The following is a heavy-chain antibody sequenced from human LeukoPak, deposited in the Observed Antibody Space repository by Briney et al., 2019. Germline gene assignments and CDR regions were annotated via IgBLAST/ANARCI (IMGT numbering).Heavy chain of an antibody. D-gene: IGHD6-13*01. CDR3: ARGLEAAALHPYDF. CDR2: ISAYNGNT. V-gene: IGHV1-18*01. Sequence: ASVKVSCEASGYTFTSYGISWVRQAPGQGLEWMGWISAYNGNTNYAQKLQGRVTMTTDTSTSTAYMELRSLRFDDSAVYYCARGLEAAALHPYDFWGQGTLVTVSS. J-gene: IGHJ4*02. CDR1: GYTFTSYG.